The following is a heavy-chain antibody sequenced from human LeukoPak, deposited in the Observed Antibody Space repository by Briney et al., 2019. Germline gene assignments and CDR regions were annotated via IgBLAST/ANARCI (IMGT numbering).Heavy chain of an antibody. V-gene: IGHV4-34*01. CDR1: GGSFSGYY. CDR3: ASAHTVADYYYYYYMDV. Sequence: SETLSLTCAVYGGSFSGYYWSWIRQPPGKGLEWIGEINHSGSTNYNPSLKSRVTISVDTSKNQFSLKLSSVTAADTAVYYCASAHTVADYYYYYYMDVWGKGTTVTVSS. D-gene: IGHD4-11*01. CDR2: INHSGST. J-gene: IGHJ6*03.